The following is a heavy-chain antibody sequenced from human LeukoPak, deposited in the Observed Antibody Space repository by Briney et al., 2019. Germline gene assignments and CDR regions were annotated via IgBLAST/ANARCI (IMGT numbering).Heavy chain of an antibody. CDR2: INPNSGGT. D-gene: IGHD2-15*01. J-gene: IGHJ4*02. Sequence: SVKVSCKGSGYTFTGYYMHWVRQAPGQGRAWMGWINPNSGGTNYAQKFQGRVTITRDTSISTAYMELSRLRSDDAAVYYCAKDSACSGGSCYSDYWGQGTLVTVSS. CDR1: GYTFTGYY. V-gene: IGHV1-2*02. CDR3: AKDSACSGGSCYSDY.